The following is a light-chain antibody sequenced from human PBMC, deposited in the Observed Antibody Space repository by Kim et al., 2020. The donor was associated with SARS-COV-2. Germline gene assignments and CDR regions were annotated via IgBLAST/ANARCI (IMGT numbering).Light chain of an antibody. V-gene: IGLV3-1*01. CDR1: KLGDKY. Sequence: SYELTQPPSVSVSPGQTASITCSGDKLGDKYACWYQQKPGQSPVLVIYQDNKRPSGIPERFSGPNSGNTATLTISGTQAMDEADYYCQAWDSSTAWVFGG. CDR3: QAWDSSTAWV. CDR2: QDN. J-gene: IGLJ3*02.